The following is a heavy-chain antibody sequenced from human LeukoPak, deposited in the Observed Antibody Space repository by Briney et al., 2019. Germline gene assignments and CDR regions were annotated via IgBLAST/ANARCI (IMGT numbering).Heavy chain of an antibody. CDR1: GGSISSYY. CDR2: IYYSGST. D-gene: IGHD1-20*01. J-gene: IGHJ4*02. CDR3: ARGLYNWNPTYFDY. Sequence: SETLSLTCTVSGGSISSYYWSWIRQPPGKGLEWIGYIYYSGSTNYNPSLKSRVTISVDTSKNQFSLKLSSVTAADTAVYYCARGLYNWNPTYFDYWGQGTLVTVSS. V-gene: IGHV4-59*01.